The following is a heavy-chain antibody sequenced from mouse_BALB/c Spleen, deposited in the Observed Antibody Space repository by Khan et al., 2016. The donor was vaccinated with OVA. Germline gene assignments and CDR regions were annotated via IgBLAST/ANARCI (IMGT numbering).Heavy chain of an antibody. V-gene: IGHV1-5*01. Sequence: EVQLQESGPVLARPWASVKMSCKASGYTFTSYWMHWVKQRPGQGLEWIGDIYPGNTDTTYNQKFKGKAKLTAVTSTSTAYMVHSSMTNEDAAVYYCTRRYWDVAWFAYWGQGTLVTVSA. J-gene: IGHJ3*01. CDR1: GYTFTSYW. D-gene: IGHD4-1*01. CDR2: IYPGNTDT. CDR3: TRRYWDVAWFAY.